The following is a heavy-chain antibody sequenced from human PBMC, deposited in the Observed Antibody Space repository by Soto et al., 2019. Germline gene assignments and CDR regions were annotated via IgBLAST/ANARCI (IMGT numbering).Heavy chain of an antibody. CDR1: GFSFSSYG. CDR3: AKDDSGIVVVPAGKYYYYYYGMDV. CDR2: ISYDGSNK. Sequence: QVQLVESGGGVVQPGRSLRLSCAASGFSFSSYGMHWVRQAPGKGLEWVAVISYDGSNKYYADSVKGRFTISRDNSKNTLYLQKNSLRAEDTAVYYCAKDDSGIVVVPAGKYYYYYYGMDVWGQGTTVTVSS. V-gene: IGHV3-30*18. D-gene: IGHD2-2*01. J-gene: IGHJ6*02.